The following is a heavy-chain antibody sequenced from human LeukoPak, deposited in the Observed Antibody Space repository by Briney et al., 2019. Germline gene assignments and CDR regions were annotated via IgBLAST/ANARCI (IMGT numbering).Heavy chain of an antibody. D-gene: IGHD1-26*01. Sequence: SETQSLTCAVSGGSISSSNWWSWVRQPPGKGLEWIGEIYHSGSTNYNPSLKSRVTISVDKSKNQFSLKLSSVTAADTAVYYCAREGFPPVGAMGAFDIWGQGTMVTVSS. CDR3: AREGFPPVGAMGAFDI. V-gene: IGHV4-4*02. CDR1: GGSISSSNW. CDR2: IYHSGST. J-gene: IGHJ3*02.